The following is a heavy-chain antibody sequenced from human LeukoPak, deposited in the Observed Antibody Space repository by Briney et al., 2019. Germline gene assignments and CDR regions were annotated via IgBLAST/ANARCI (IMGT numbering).Heavy chain of an antibody. V-gene: IGHV4-59*12. CDR2: IYYSGST. D-gene: IGHD5-24*01. Sequence: SETLSLTCTVSGGSISSYYWSWIRQPPGKGLEWIGYIYYSGSTNYNPSLKSRVTISVDTSKNQFSLKLSSVTAADTAAYYCARDDGDGYFDYWGQGTLVTVSS. J-gene: IGHJ4*02. CDR3: ARDDGDGYFDY. CDR1: GGSISSYY.